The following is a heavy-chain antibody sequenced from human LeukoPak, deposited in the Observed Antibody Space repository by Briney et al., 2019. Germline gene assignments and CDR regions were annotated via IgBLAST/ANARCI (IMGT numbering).Heavy chain of an antibody. Sequence: SETLSLTCTVSGGSISSYYWSWIRQPPGKGLEWIGYIYYSGSTNYNPSLKSRVTISVDTSKNQFSLRLSSVTAADTAVYYCARPIGNTRDAFNIWGQGTVVTVSS. CDR2: IYYSGST. J-gene: IGHJ3*02. V-gene: IGHV4-59*08. CDR1: GGSISSYY. D-gene: IGHD1-7*01. CDR3: ARPIGNTRDAFNI.